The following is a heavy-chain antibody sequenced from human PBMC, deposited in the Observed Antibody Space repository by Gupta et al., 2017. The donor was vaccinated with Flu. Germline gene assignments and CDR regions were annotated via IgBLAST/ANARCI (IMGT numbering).Heavy chain of an antibody. CDR1: GGTFSSYA. D-gene: IGHD1-26*01. CDR2: IIPIFGTA. Sequence: QVQLVQSGAEVKKPGSSVKVSCKASGGTFSSYAISWVRQAPGQGLEWMGGIIPIFGTANYAQKFQGRVTITADESTSTAYMELSSLRSEDTAVYYCARARRWELTEGYYYYGMDVWGQGTTVTVSS. CDR3: ARARRWELTEGYYYYGMDV. J-gene: IGHJ6*02. V-gene: IGHV1-69*01.